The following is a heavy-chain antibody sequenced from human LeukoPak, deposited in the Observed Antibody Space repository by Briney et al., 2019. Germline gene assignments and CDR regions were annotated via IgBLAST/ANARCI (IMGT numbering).Heavy chain of an antibody. J-gene: IGHJ6*02. CDR2: IYTRGST. V-gene: IGHV4-4*07. CDR1: GGSISSYY. Sequence: SETLSLTCTVSGGSISSYYWRWIRQPAGKGLEWIGRIYTRGSTNYNPSLKSRVTMSVDTSKNQFSLKLSSVTAADTAVYYCARDHMVRGVILNYYYYYGMDVWGQGTTVTVSS. CDR3: ARDHMVRGVILNYYYYYGMDV. D-gene: IGHD3-10*01.